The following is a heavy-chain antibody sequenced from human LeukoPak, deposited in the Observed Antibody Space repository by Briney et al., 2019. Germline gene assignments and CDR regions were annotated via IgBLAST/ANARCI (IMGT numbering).Heavy chain of an antibody. Sequence: GGSLKLSCAASGFTFSSYAMHWVRQTPGKGLEWVAVMSSDGSKKYYADSVKGRFTISRDNSKNTLYLQMNSLRAEDTAVYYCAKKFRGTTVISGDYFDYWGQGTLVTVSS. J-gene: IGHJ4*02. V-gene: IGHV3-30-3*02. D-gene: IGHD4-17*01. CDR2: MSSDGSKK. CDR1: GFTFSSYA. CDR3: AKKFRGTTVISGDYFDY.